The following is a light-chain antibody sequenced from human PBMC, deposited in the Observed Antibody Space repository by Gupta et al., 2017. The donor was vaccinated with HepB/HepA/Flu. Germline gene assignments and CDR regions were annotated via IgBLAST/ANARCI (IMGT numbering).Light chain of an antibody. J-gene: IGKJ1*01. V-gene: IGKV2-28*01. Sequence: DIVMTQSPLSLPVTPGEPASISCRSSQSLLHSDGYNPLDWYLQKPGQSPQLLIYFGSKRASGVPDRFSGSASGTDITLKISMVDAEDVGVYYSRRALETPRTFGQGTKVEIK. CDR3: RRALETPRT. CDR2: FGS. CDR1: QSLLHSDGYNP.